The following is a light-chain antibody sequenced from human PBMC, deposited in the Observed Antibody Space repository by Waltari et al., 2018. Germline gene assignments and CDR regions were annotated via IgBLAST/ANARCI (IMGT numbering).Light chain of an antibody. J-gene: IGLJ2*01. CDR2: DVN. Sequence: QSALTPPRSVSGSPGQSVSISCTGTSRDVGGYNYVSWYRQHPGKAPTMIIFDVNKRPSGVPDRFSGSKSGNTASLTISGLQAEDEADYYCCSYAGTSSLTFGGGTQLTVL. V-gene: IGLV2-11*01. CDR1: SRDVGGYNY. CDR3: CSYAGTSSLT.